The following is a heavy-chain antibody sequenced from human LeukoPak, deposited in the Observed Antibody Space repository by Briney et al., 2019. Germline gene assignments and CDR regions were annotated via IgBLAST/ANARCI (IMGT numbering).Heavy chain of an antibody. CDR1: GFTFSTYE. CDR3: ARDRNDYVWGSFRPMDY. D-gene: IGHD3-16*02. CDR2: ISSSGNTI. J-gene: IGHJ4*02. Sequence: PGGSPRLSCAASGFTFSTYEMNWVRQAPGKGLEWVSYISSSGNTIYYADSVKGRFTISRDNAKNSLYLQMNSLRAEDTAVYYCARDRNDYVWGSFRPMDYWGQGTLVTVSS. V-gene: IGHV3-48*03.